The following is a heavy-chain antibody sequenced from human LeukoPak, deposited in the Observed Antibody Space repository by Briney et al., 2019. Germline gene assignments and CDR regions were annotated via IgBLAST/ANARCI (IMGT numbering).Heavy chain of an antibody. CDR2: INSEGTST. D-gene: IGHD1-26*01. CDR1: GFTFSSYW. J-gene: IGHJ3*02. CDR3: ARAIHLVGAFDI. V-gene: IGHV3-74*01. Sequence: GGSLRLSCAASGFTFSSYWMHWVRQAPGRGLVCVSRINSEGTSTSYADSVKGRFTISRDNAKNTLYLQMNSLRAEDTAVYYCARAIHLVGAFDIWGQGTTVTVSS.